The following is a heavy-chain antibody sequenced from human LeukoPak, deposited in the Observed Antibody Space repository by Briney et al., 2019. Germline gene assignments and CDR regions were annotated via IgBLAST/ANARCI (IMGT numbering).Heavy chain of an antibody. J-gene: IGHJ1*01. CDR1: GFTFSSYA. Sequence: PGGSLRLSFAASGFTFSSYAMSWVRQAPGKGLEWVSAISGSGGSTYYADSVKGRFTISRDNSKNTLYLQMNSLRAEDTAVYYCAKFRPYNWNGFVQHWGQGTLVTVSS. D-gene: IGHD1-1*01. CDR2: ISGSGGST. CDR3: AKFRPYNWNGFVQH. V-gene: IGHV3-23*01.